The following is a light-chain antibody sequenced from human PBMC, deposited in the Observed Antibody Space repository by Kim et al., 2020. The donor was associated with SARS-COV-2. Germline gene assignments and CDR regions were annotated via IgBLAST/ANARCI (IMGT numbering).Light chain of an antibody. V-gene: IGLV6-57*04. Sequence: NFMLTQPHSVSESPGKTITISCTRSSGSIDDNYVQWYQQRPGGVPIIVIYEDDQRPSGVSDRFSGSIDNSSNSASLTISGLKTEDEADHYCQSYNRSNVVFGGGTQLTVL. CDR2: EDD. CDR3: QSYNRSNVV. CDR1: SGSIDDNY. J-gene: IGLJ2*01.